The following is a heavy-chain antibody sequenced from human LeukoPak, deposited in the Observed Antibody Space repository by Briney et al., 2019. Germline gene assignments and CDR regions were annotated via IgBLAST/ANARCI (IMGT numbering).Heavy chain of an antibody. CDR3: ARGPIYSSFGSAYYYYMDV. CDR2: MNPQSGNT. D-gene: IGHD4-11*01. J-gene: IGHJ6*03. V-gene: IGHV1-8*03. Sequence: ASVKLSFKASGYMFTNYDINWMRHPTGQGLELMGWMNPQSGNTDDAEKFRGRVTNTKDTSITKGYIELISLRSEDTAVYFCARGPIYSSFGSAYYYYMDVWGKGTTVTVSS. CDR1: GYMFTNYD.